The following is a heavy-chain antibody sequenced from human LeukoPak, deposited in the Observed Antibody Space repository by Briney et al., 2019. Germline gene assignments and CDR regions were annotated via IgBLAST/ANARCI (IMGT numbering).Heavy chain of an antibody. Sequence: PGGSLRLSCAASGFTFGDYGMSWVRQAPGKGLEWVSSINWNVGSTVYADSVKGRFTISRDNAKNSLYLQMNSLRAEDTALYYCARDSTQPGPVVVAATYAGFDYWGQGTLVTVSS. J-gene: IGHJ4*02. CDR2: INWNVGST. CDR1: GFTFGDYG. V-gene: IGHV3-20*04. D-gene: IGHD2-15*01. CDR3: ARDSTQPGPVVVAATYAGFDY.